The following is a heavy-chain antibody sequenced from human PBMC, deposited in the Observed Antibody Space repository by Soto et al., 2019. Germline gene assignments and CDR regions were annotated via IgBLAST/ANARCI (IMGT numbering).Heavy chain of an antibody. V-gene: IGHV1-46*03. CDR2: INTSGDI. Sequence: QVQLVQSGAEVKKPGASVKVSCKASGYTFTTYYIHWVRQAPGQGLEWMGIINTSGDINYAQKFQGRVTMTRDTSTSTVYMELSSLRSEDTAVYYCARVYCSGGSCYSIDNWGQGTLVTVSS. CDR1: GYTFTTYY. CDR3: ARVYCSGGSCYSIDN. D-gene: IGHD2-15*01. J-gene: IGHJ4*02.